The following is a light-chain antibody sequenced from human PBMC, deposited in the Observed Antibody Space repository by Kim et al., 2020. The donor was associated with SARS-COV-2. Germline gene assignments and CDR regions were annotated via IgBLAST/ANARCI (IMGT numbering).Light chain of an antibody. V-gene: IGLV1-47*01. CDR3: ATWDDSLNGVV. Sequence: GQKITFSCSGDSSNIGSNYVYWYQQLPGAAPKLLMSRNNQRPSGVPDRFSGSKSGTSASLAISGLRSEDEADYHCATWDDSLNGVVFGGGTQLTVL. J-gene: IGLJ7*01. CDR2: RNN. CDR1: SSNIGSNY.